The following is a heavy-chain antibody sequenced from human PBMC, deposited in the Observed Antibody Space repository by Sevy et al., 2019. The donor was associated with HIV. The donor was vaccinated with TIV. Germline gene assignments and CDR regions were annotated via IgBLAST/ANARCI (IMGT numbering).Heavy chain of an antibody. CDR2: IKQDGSVT. D-gene: IGHD6-13*01. Sequence: GGSLRLSCAASGFSLNTYWMSWVRQAPGKGLEWVANIKQDGSVTYYVDSVKGRFTISRDNARYFLFLQMNSLRAEDTARYYCVRAVAADGSFWGQGTLVTVSS. V-gene: IGHV3-7*01. J-gene: IGHJ4*02. CDR3: VRAVAADGSF. CDR1: GFSLNTYW.